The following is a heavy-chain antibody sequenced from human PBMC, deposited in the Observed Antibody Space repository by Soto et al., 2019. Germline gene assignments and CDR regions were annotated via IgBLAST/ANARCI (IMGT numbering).Heavy chain of an antibody. Sequence: GGSLRLSCAASGFTFSSNYMSWVRQAPGKGLEWVSVIYSGGSTYYADSVKGRFTISRHNSKNKLYLQMNSMRAEDTAVYYCARGGGRDSSGWYEYYFDYWGQGTLVTVPS. V-gene: IGHV3-53*04. CDR3: ARGGGRDSSGWYEYYFDY. CDR2: IYSGGST. D-gene: IGHD6-19*01. J-gene: IGHJ4*02. CDR1: GFTFSSNY.